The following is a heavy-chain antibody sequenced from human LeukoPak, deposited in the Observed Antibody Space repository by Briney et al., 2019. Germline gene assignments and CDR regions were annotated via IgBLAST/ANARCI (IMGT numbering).Heavy chain of an antibody. J-gene: IGHJ4*02. Sequence: SETLSLTCAVSGYSISSGYYWGWIRQPPEKGLEWIGSIYHSGSTYYNPSLKSRVTISVDTSKNQFSLKLSSVTAADTAVYYCASSLLPYFDYWGQGTLVTVSS. V-gene: IGHV4-38-2*01. CDR2: IYHSGST. D-gene: IGHD2-15*01. CDR1: GYSISSGYY. CDR3: ASSLLPYFDY.